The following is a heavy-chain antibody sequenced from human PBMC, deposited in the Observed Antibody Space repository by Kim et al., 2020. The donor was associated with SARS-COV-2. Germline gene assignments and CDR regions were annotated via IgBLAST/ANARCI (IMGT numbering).Heavy chain of an antibody. CDR3: AKDYPIAALDY. V-gene: IGHV3-30*02. Sequence: KYYADSVKGRFTISRDNSKNTLYLQMNSLRAEDTAVYYCAKDYPIAALDYWGQGTLVTVSS. CDR2: K. D-gene: IGHD6-13*01. J-gene: IGHJ4*02.